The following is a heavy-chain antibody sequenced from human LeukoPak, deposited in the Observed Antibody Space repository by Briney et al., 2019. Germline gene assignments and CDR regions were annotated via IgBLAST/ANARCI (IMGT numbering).Heavy chain of an antibody. CDR1: GFTFTSHV. CDR3: VREGLERRTNFDY. Sequence: GGSLRLSSSAAGFTFTSHVMHCVRHAPGKGLQYVSGISMNVQTTYYAGSVKGRFTISRDSSKNTVYLQMNSLTAEDTAVYYCVREGLERRTNFDYWGQGTLVSVSS. D-gene: IGHD1-1*01. CDR2: ISMNVQTT. V-gene: IGHV3-64D*06. J-gene: IGHJ4*02.